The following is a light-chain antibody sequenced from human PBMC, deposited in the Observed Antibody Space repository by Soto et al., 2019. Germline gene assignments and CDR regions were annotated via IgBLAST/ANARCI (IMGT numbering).Light chain of an antibody. CDR3: VSWDDSLSGWV. CDR2: RND. J-gene: IGLJ3*02. CDR1: NSNIGGNY. Sequence: QSALTQSPSASGPPGQSVTISCSGSNSNIGGNYVYWYQQLPGTSPKLLVLRNDQRPSGVPDRFSGSKSGTSASLAISGLRSGDEADYFCVSWDDSLSGWVFGGGTKLTVL. V-gene: IGLV1-47*01.